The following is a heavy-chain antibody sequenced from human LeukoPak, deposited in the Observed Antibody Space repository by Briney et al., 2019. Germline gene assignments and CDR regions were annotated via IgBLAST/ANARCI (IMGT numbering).Heavy chain of an antibody. D-gene: IGHD3-22*01. J-gene: IGHJ4*02. Sequence: ASVKVSCKASGYTFTSYYMHWVRPAPGQGLEWMGWINPNSGGTNYAQKFQGRVTMARDTSISTAYMELSRLRSEDTAVYYCARVNYAGYYDSSGSQQDYWGQGTLVTVSS. CDR1: GYTFTSYY. CDR2: INPNSGGT. V-gene: IGHV1-2*02. CDR3: ARVNYAGYYDSSGSQQDY.